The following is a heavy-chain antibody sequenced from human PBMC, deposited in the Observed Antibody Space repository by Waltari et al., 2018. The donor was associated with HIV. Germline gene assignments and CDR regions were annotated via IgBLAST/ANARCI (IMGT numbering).Heavy chain of an antibody. CDR1: GYSFTSYD. Sequence: QVQLVQSGAEVKKPGASVKVSCKASGYSFTSYDINWVRQATGQGLAWMGWMTPSSGNTGSAQKFQGRVTMSRNTSVSTVYMELSTLTSDDTAIYFCARGGSTHTHFAYWGQGTLVTVSS. J-gene: IGHJ4*02. CDR3: ARGGSTHTHFAY. CDR2: MTPSSGNT. V-gene: IGHV1-8*01. D-gene: IGHD1-26*01.